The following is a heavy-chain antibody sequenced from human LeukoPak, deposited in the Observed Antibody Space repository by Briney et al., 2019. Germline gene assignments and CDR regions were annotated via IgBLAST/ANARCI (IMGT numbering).Heavy chain of an antibody. V-gene: IGHV3-23*01. D-gene: IGHD1-26*01. CDR3: AKDDRYRGYFDY. Sequence: GGSLRLSCAASGFTFSSYAMSWVRQAPGRGLEWVSAISGSGGSTYYADSVKGRFTISRDNSKNTLYLQMNSLRAEDTAVYYCAKDDRYRGYFDYWGQGTLVTVSS. J-gene: IGHJ4*02. CDR2: ISGSGGST. CDR1: GFTFSSYA.